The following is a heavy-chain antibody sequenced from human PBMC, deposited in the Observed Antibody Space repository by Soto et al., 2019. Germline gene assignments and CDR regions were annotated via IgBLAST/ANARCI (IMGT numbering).Heavy chain of an antibody. J-gene: IGHJ4*02. D-gene: IGHD3-3*01. CDR1: GFSLTTSGVG. Sequence: KESGPTQVNPRQTLTLTCTFSGFSLTTSGVGVGWIRQSPGKAPEWLALIYWDDDKRYSPSLKSRLTITKDTSKNQVVLTMADLDPADTATYYCAHRVLRTVFGLVTTTAIYFDFWGQGTPGAVSS. CDR2: IYWDDDK. V-gene: IGHV2-5*02. CDR3: AHRVLRTVFGLVTTTAIYFDF.